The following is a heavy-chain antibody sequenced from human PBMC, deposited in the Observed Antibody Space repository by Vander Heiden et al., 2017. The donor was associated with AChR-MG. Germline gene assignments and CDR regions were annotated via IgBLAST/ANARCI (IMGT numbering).Heavy chain of an antibody. V-gene: IGHV1-46*03. CDR2: IKSSGGST. Sequence: QVQLVQSGAEVKKPGASVKVSCKASGYTFTSYYMHWVRQAPGQGPEWRGIIKSSGGSTTYAQKYQDRVTMTRDTSTSTVYMELSNLRSEDTAVYYCARGATTWYGGGDYWGQGTLVTVSS. D-gene: IGHD3-10*01. CDR1: GYTFTSYY. CDR3: ARGATTWYGGGDY. J-gene: IGHJ4*01.